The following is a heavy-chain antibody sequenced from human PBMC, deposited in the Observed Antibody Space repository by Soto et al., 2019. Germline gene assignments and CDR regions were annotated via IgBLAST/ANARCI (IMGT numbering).Heavy chain of an antibody. J-gene: IGHJ4*02. CDR2: IYYSGST. Sequence: SETLSLTCSVCGGSISSYYWSWIRQPPGKGLEWIGYIYYSGSTNYNPSLKSQVTISVDTSKNQFSLKLSSVTAADTAVYYCAKENDYGDPQSDYFDYWGQGTLVTVSS. CDR1: GGSISSYY. V-gene: IGHV4-59*12. CDR3: AKENDYGDPQSDYFDY. D-gene: IGHD4-17*01.